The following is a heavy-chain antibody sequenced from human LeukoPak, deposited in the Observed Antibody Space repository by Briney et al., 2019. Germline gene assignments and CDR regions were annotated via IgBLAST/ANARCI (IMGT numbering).Heavy chain of an antibody. CDR3: AKDQGVVGSYDA. CDR1: GFTFSRFG. CDR2: IQYDESLK. J-gene: IGHJ5*02. Sequence: GGSLRLSCEASGFTFSRFGMNWVRLAPGKGLEWVAFIQYDESLKCYLGSVKGRFATSRDNSKNTVYLQMNSLRVEDTAVYYCAKDQGVVGSYDAWGQGTLVTVSS. D-gene: IGHD3-10*01. V-gene: IGHV3-30*02.